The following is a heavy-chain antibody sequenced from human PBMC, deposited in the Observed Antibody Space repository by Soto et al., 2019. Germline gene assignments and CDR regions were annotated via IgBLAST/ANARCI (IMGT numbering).Heavy chain of an antibody. J-gene: IGHJ6*02. CDR2: LYYTGNT. CDR3: ARDPNLRPHVYAMDV. V-gene: IGHV4-30-4*01. Sequence: TLSLTCTVSGGSISSGDYYWSWIRQPPGKGLEWPGYLYYTGNTYYNPSLKSRLSMSVDTSKNQFSLRLSSVTAADTAVYYCARDPNLRPHVYAMDVWGQGTTVTVSS. CDR1: GGSISSGDYY.